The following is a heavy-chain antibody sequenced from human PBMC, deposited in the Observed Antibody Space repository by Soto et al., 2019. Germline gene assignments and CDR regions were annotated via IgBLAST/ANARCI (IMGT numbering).Heavy chain of an antibody. V-gene: IGHV3-23*01. CDR2: ISGNGGT. CDR3: AKDAPGSGWLSDY. D-gene: IGHD3-22*01. Sequence: GGSLRLSCAASGFTFRIYAMSWVRQAPGKGLEWVSTISGNGGTSYADFVRGRFTISRDNSKNTLYLQMNSLRAEDTAVYYCAKDAPGSGWLSDYWGQGTRVTVSS. CDR1: GFTFRIYA. J-gene: IGHJ4*02.